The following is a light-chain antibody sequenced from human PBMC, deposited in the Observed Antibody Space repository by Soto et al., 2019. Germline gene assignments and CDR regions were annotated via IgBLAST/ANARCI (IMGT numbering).Light chain of an antibody. CDR3: SSYTSSSTLCV. CDR1: SSDVGNYNY. CDR2: EVN. J-gene: IGLJ1*01. Sequence: QSVLTQPASVSGSPGQSITISCTGTSSDVGNYNYVSWYQQHPGKAPKLMICEVNKRPSGVSNRFSGSKSGDTASLTISGLQAEDEADYYCSSYTSSSTLCVFGTGTKVTVL. V-gene: IGLV2-14*01.